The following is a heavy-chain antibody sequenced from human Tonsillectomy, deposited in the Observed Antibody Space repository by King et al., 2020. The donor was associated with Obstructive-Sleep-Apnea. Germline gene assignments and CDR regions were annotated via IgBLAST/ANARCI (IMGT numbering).Heavy chain of an antibody. D-gene: IGHD6-13*01. CDR2: IYHSGST. Sequence: LQLQESGPGLVKPSETLSLTCTVSGSSISSGYYWGWIRQPPGKGLEWIGTIYHSGSTYYNPSLKSRVTISVDTSKDQFSLKQSSVTAADTAVYYCARGHRTSWYDNWFDPWGQGTLVTVSS. V-gene: IGHV4-38-2*02. CDR3: ARGHRTSWYDNWFDP. CDR1: GSSISSGYY. J-gene: IGHJ5*02.